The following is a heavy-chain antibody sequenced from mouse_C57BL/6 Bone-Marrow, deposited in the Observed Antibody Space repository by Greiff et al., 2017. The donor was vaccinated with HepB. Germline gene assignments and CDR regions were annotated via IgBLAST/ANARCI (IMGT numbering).Heavy chain of an antibody. J-gene: IGHJ1*03. CDR3: ARSRYYYGPWYFDV. Sequence: QVQLQLPGTELVKPGASVKLSCKASGYTFTSYWMHWVKQRPGQGLEWIGNINPSNGGTNYNEKFKSKATLTVDKSSSTAYMQLSSLTSEDSAVYYCARSRYYYGPWYFDVWGTGTTVTVSS. D-gene: IGHD1-1*01. CDR1: GYTFTSYW. V-gene: IGHV1-53*01. CDR2: INPSNGGT.